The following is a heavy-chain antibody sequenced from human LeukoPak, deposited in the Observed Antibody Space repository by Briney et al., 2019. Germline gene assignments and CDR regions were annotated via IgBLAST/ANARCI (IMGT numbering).Heavy chain of an antibody. CDR1: GYTFTSYG. CDR3: ARDLAAPGLSGWYY. V-gene: IGHV1-18*01. D-gene: IGHD6-19*01. J-gene: IGHJ4*02. CDR2: ISAYNVNT. Sequence: GASVKVSCKASGYTFTSYGISWVRQAPGQGLEWMGWISAYNVNTNYAQKLQGRVTMTTDTSTSTAYLELRSLRSDDTAVYYCARDLAAPGLSGWYYWGQGTLVTVSS.